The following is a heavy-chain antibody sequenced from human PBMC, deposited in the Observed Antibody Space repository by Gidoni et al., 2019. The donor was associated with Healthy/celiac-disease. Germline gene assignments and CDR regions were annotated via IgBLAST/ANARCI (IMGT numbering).Heavy chain of an antibody. J-gene: IGHJ6*03. CDR2: IIPILGIA. V-gene: IGHV1-69*04. CDR3: ARDAGAENYYYYYMDV. CDR1: GGTFSSYA. D-gene: IGHD3-10*01. Sequence: QVQLVQSGAEVKKPGSSVKVSCKASGGTFSSYAISWVRQAPGQGLEWMGRIIPILGIANYAQKFQGRVTITADKSTSTAYMELSSLRSEDTAVYYCARDAGAENYYYYYMDVWGKGTTVTVSS.